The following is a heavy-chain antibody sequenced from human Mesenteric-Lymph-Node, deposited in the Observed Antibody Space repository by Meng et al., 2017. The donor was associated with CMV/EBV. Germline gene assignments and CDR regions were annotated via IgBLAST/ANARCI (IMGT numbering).Heavy chain of an antibody. J-gene: IGHJ4*02. CDR3: AKGSPYYYDSSGYYHDY. CDR1: FPCCSTA. CDR2: IYSEGTST. V-gene: IGHV3-23*03. D-gene: IGHD3-22*01. Sequence: FPCCSTAMTCVRQAPGKELEWVSFIYSEGTSTYYADSVQGRFTVSRDNSKNTLYLQMNSLRADDTAVYYCAKGSPYYYDSSGYYHDYWGQGTLVTVSS.